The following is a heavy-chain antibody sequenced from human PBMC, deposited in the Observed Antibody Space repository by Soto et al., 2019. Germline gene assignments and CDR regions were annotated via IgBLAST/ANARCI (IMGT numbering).Heavy chain of an antibody. D-gene: IGHD6-6*01. CDR3: ARLPPGVGNSSPGFFDS. J-gene: IGHJ4*02. CDR2: ISSSGIST. V-gene: IGHV3-23*01. Sequence: EVQLLESGGGLVQPGGSLRLSCAASGFTFNNYAMSWVRQAPGKGLEWLATISSSGISTYYADSVKGRFTISRDNSKNTLFLQMNSLRADDTAVYYCARLPPGVGNSSPGFFDSWGQGTLVTVSS. CDR1: GFTFNNYA.